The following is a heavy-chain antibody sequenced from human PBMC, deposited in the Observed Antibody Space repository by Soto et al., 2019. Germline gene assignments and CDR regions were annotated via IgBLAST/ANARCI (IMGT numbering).Heavy chain of an antibody. CDR3: ARVPGYSSPYYGMDV. Sequence: SETLSLTCTVSRGSISSGDYYWSWIRQPPGKGMEWIGYIYYSGSTYYNPSLKSRVTISVDTSKNQFSLKLSSVTAADTAVYYCARVPGYSSPYYGMDVWGQGITVTVSS. CDR1: RGSISSGDYY. D-gene: IGHD6-13*01. CDR2: IYYSGST. V-gene: IGHV4-30-4*01. J-gene: IGHJ6*02.